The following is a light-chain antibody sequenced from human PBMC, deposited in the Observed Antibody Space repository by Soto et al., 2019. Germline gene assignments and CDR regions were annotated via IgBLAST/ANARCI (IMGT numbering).Light chain of an antibody. CDR2: STN. CDR1: SGSVSTSYY. CDR3: VLYMGSGIAYV. Sequence: QTVVTQEPSFSVSPGGTVTLTCGLSSGSVSTSYYPSWYQQTPGQAPRTLIYSTNTRSSGVPDHFSGSILGNKAALTITGAQADDESDYYCVLYMGSGIAYVFGTGTKVTVL. J-gene: IGLJ1*01. V-gene: IGLV8-61*01.